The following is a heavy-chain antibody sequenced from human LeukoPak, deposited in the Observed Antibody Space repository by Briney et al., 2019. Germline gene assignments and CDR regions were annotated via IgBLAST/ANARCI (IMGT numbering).Heavy chain of an antibody. V-gene: IGHV3-66*01. D-gene: IGHD2-2*01. CDR3: AREPVPAATGDY. Sequence: GSLRLSCAASGFTVSSNYMSWVRQAPGKGLEWVSVIYSGGSTYYADSVKGRFTISRDNSKNTLYLQMNSLRAEDTAVYYCAREPVPAATGDYWGQGTLVTGSS. J-gene: IGHJ4*02. CDR2: IYSGGST. CDR1: GFTVSSNY.